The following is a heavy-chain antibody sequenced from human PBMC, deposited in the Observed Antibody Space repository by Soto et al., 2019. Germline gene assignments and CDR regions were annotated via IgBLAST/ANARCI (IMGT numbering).Heavy chain of an antibody. CDR3: AKGGTTVTYKLVDY. CDR1: GFTFSGSA. J-gene: IGHJ4*02. Sequence: PGGSLRLSCAASGFTFSGSAMHWVRQASGKGLEWVSAVSGSGGSTYYADSVKGRFTISRDNSKNTLYLQMNSLRAEDTAVYYCAKGGTTVTYKLVDYWGQGTLVTVSS. D-gene: IGHD4-17*01. V-gene: IGHV3-23*01. CDR2: VSGSGGST.